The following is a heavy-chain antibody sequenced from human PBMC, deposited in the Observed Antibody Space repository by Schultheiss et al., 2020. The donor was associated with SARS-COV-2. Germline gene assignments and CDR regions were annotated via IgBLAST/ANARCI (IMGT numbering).Heavy chain of an antibody. CDR3: ARLGSGWYLSDY. Sequence: GESLKISCAASGFTFSSYWMHWVRQAPGKGLVWVSRINSDGSSTSYADSVKGRFTISRDNAKNTLYLQMNSLRAEDTAVYYCARLGSGWYLSDYWGQGTLVTVSS. V-gene: IGHV3-74*01. J-gene: IGHJ4*02. D-gene: IGHD6-19*01. CDR1: GFTFSSYW. CDR2: INSDGSST.